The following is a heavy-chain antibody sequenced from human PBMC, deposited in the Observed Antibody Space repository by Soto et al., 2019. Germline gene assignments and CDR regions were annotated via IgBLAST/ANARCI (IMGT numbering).Heavy chain of an antibody. J-gene: IGHJ6*02. CDR1: GFTFSSYG. CDR2: ISYDGSNK. Sequence: QVQLVESGGGVVQPGRSLRLSCAASGFTFSSYGMHWVRQAPGKGLEWVAVISYDGSNKYYADSVKGRFTISRDNSKNTLYLQMNSLRAEDTAGYYWAKGLRRPGRAYGMDVWGQGTTVTVSS. V-gene: IGHV3-30*18. D-gene: IGHD6-25*01. CDR3: AKGLRRPGRAYGMDV.